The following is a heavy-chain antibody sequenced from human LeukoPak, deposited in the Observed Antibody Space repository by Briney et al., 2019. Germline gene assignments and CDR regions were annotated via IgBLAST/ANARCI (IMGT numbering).Heavy chain of an antibody. J-gene: IGHJ4*02. Sequence: PSETLSLTCAVSGYSISSGDYWGWIRQPPGKGLEWIGSIFNSGSTYYNPSLKSRVTISADTSKRHFSLKLSSVTAADTAVYYCARNRSEPLGNGGSFDYWGQGTRVTVSS. CDR1: GYSISSGDY. D-gene: IGHD3-16*01. CDR2: IFNSGST. V-gene: IGHV4-38-2*01. CDR3: ARNRSEPLGNGGSFDY.